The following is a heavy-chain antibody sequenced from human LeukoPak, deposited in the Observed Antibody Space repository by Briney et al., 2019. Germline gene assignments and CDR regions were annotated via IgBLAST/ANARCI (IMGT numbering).Heavy chain of an antibody. V-gene: IGHV1-46*01. CDR3: TRDSPSDAWFDP. Sequence: AASVKVSCKASGYTFTSYYMHWVRQAPGQGLEWMGIINSSGGSTSYAQKFQGRVTMTRDTSTSTVYMELSSLRFEDTAVYYCTRDSPSDAWFDPWGQGTLVTVSS. D-gene: IGHD3-10*01. CDR2: INSSGGST. CDR1: GYTFTSYY. J-gene: IGHJ5*02.